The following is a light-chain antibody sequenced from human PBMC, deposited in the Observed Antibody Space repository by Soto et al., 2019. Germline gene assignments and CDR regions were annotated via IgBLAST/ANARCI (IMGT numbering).Light chain of an antibody. CDR1: SSDVGGYTY. J-gene: IGLJ2*01. V-gene: IGLV2-14*03. CDR2: HVD. CDR3: ISYTTSITHVV. Sequence: QSALTQPASVSGSPGQSITISCTGTSSDVGGYTYVSWYQQHPGKVPKLLVYHVDARPPGVSNRFSGSKSGNTASLTISGLQADDEAEYYCISYTTSITHVVFGGGTQLTVL.